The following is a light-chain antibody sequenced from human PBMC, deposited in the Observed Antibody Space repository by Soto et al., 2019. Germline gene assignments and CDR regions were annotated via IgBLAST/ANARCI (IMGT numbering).Light chain of an antibody. CDR2: AAS. J-gene: IGKJ3*01. V-gene: IGKV1-39*01. Sequence: DIQMTQSPSSLSASVGDRVTITCRASQSISSYLNWYQQKPGKAPKLLIYAASSLQSGVPSRFSSRGSATDFTLTISSLQHEDFATYYCQQSYSTPLFTFGPGTKVDIK. CDR1: QSISSY. CDR3: QQSYSTPLFT.